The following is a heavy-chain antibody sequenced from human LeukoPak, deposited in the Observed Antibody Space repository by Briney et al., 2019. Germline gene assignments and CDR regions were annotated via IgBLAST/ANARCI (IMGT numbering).Heavy chain of an antibody. CDR1: GYTFTGYG. D-gene: IGHD6-13*01. CDR2: ISAYNGNT. CDR3: ERDERYSSSWYWFDP. J-gene: IGHJ5*02. Sequence: ASVKVSCKASGYTFTGYGISWVRQAPGQGLEWMGWISAYNGNTNYAQKLQGRVTMTTDTSTSTAYMELRSLRSDDTAVYYCERDERYSSSWYWFDPWGQGTLVTVSS. V-gene: IGHV1-18*01.